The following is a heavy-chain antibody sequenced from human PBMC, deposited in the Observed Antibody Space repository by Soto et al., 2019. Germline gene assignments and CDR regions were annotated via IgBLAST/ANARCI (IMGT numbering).Heavy chain of an antibody. CDR3: ARGGIDS. V-gene: IGHV3-33*08. Sequence: GGPLRLSCVGSGFPFSSYGLHLVRQAARKGLEWVAFISYDGSSRHYADSVKGRFTISRDNAKNSLYLEVNRLRVYDTAVYYCARGGIDSWGQGTRVTVSS. CDR2: ISYDGSSR. J-gene: IGHJ4*02. CDR1: GFPFSSYG. D-gene: IGHD1-1*01.